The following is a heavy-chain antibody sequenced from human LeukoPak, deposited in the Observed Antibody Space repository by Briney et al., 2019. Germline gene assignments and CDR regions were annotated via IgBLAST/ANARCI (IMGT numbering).Heavy chain of an antibody. CDR1: GGSISRYY. J-gene: IGHJ5*02. D-gene: IGHD3-10*01. V-gene: IGHV4-59*08. CDR3: ARVTYYYGSGSYP. CDR2: VYDSGTT. Sequence: PSETLSLTCTVSGGSISRYYWSWIRQPPGKGLEWFGYVYDSGTTNYNPSLKSRVTISVDTSKNQFSLKLSPVTAADTAVYYCARVTYYYGSGSYPWGQGTLVTVSS.